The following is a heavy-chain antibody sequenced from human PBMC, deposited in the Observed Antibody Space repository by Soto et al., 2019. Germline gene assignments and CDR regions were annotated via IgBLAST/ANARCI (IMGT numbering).Heavy chain of an antibody. Sequence: EVHLVESGGGSVQPGGSLRLSCAGSGFAFSSYWIHWVRQVPGKGLVWVSRINSDGSTTSYADSVRGRFTISRDNAKVTLYLQMNSLRAEDTALYYCARVGQGRYYFDYWGQGTLVTVSS. CDR3: ARVGQGRYYFDY. CDR1: GFAFSSYW. CDR2: INSDGSTT. J-gene: IGHJ4*02. V-gene: IGHV3-74*01.